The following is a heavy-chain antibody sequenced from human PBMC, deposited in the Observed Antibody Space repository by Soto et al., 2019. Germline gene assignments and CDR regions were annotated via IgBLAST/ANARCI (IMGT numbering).Heavy chain of an antibody. J-gene: IGHJ3*02. D-gene: IGHD3-22*01. CDR2: IYYSGST. CDR1: GGSISSGGYY. CDR3: ARFRGSGYYGDAFDI. Sequence: SETLSLTCAVSGGSISSGGYYWSWIRQPPGKGLEWIGYIYYSGSTNYNPSLKSRVTISVDASKNQFSLKLSSVTAADTAVYYCARFRGSGYYGDAFDIWGQGTMVTVSS. V-gene: IGHV4-61*08.